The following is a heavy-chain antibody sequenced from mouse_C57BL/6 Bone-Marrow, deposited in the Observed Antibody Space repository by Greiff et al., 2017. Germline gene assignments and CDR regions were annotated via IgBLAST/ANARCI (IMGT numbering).Heavy chain of an antibody. CDR2: IDPENGYT. CDR3: TTSTVVAGYYAMDY. CDR1: GFNIKDDY. V-gene: IGHV14-4*01. J-gene: IGHJ4*01. Sequence: EVQLQQSGAELVRPGASVKLSCTASGFNIKDDYMPWVKQRPEQGLEWIGWIDPENGYTEYASKFQGKATITADTSSNTAYLQLSSLTSEDTAVYYCTTSTVVAGYYAMDYWGQGTSVTVSS. D-gene: IGHD1-1*01.